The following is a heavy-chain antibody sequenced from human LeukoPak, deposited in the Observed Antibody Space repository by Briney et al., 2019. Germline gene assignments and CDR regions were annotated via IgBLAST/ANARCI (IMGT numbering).Heavy chain of an antibody. CDR2: IYYSGST. D-gene: IGHD2-2*01. V-gene: IGHV4-59*01. Sequence: SETLSLTCTVSGGSISSYYWSWIRQPPGKGLEWIGYIYYSGSTNYNPSLKSRVTISVDTSKNQFSLKLSSVTAADTAVYYCARRPIVVVPAAFDYWGQGTLVTVSS. CDR1: GGSISSYY. J-gene: IGHJ4*02. CDR3: ARRPIVVVPAAFDY.